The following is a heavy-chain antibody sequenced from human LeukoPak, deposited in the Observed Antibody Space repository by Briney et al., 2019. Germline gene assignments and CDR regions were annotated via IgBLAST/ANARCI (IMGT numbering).Heavy chain of an antibody. CDR3: ARVSGQLADQFDY. V-gene: IGHV3-48*04. CDR1: GFTFSSYS. CDR2: ISSSSSTI. J-gene: IGHJ4*02. Sequence: PGGSLRLSCAASGFTFSSYSMNWVRQAPGKGLEWVSYISSSSSTIYYADSVKGRFTISRDNAKNSLYLQMNSLRAEDTAVYYCARVSGQLADQFDYWGQGTLVTVSS. D-gene: IGHD6-13*01.